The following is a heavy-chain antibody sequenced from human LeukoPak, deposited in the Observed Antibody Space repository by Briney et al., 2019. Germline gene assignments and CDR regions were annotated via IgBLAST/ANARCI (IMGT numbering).Heavy chain of an antibody. V-gene: IGHV1-2*02. CDR3: ARGGVPAAMRNWFDP. J-gene: IGHJ5*02. D-gene: IGHD2-2*01. CDR1: GYTFTGYY. CDR2: INPNSGGT. Sequence: ASVKVSCKASGYTFTGYYMHWVRQAPGQGLEWMGWINPNSGGTNYAQKFQGRVTMTRDTSTSTAYMELSRLRSDDTAVYYCARGGVPAAMRNWFDPWGQGTLVTVSS.